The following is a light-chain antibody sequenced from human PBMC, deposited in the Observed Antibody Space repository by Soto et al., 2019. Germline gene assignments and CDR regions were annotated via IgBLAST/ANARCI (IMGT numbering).Light chain of an antibody. CDR2: EVN. CDR1: TRDVGGYNY. Sequence: QSALTQPASVSGSPGQSITISCSGTTRDVGGYNYVSWYQQHPGKAPKLLIFEVNNRPSGVSNRFSAYKSGNTASLTISGLQAEDEADYYCSSYTASSTLVFGAGTKLTVL. CDR3: SSYTASSTLV. J-gene: IGLJ3*02. V-gene: IGLV2-14*01.